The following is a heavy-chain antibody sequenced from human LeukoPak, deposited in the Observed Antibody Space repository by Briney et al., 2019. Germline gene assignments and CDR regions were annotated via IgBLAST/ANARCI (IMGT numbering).Heavy chain of an antibody. CDR2: ISYDGSNK. D-gene: IGHD6-19*01. Sequence: GGSLRLSCAASGFTFSSYAMHWVRQAPGKGLEWVAVISYDGSNKYYADSVKGRFTISRDNSKNTLYLQMNSLRAEDTAVYYCARGRKQWLVLRVSDYFDYRGQGTLVTVSS. V-gene: IGHV3-30-3*01. J-gene: IGHJ4*02. CDR3: ARGRKQWLVLRVSDYFDY. CDR1: GFTFSSYA.